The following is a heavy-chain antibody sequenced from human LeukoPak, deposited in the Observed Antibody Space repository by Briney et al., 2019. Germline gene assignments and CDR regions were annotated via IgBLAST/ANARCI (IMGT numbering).Heavy chain of an antibody. CDR2: IIPIFGTA. CDR3: ARAFMYPFSDYFNY. V-gene: IGHV1-69*05. D-gene: IGHD2/OR15-2a*01. CDR1: GGTFSSYA. J-gene: IGHJ4*02. Sequence: SVKVSCKXSGGTFSSYAISWVRQAPGQGLEWMGRIIPIFGTANYAQKFQGRVTITTDESTSTAYMELSSLRSEDTAVYYCARAFMYPFSDYFNYWGQGTLVTVSS.